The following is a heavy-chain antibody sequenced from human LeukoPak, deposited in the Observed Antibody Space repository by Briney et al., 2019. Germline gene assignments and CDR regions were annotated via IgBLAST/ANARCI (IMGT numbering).Heavy chain of an antibody. CDR1: GFTFSSYS. CDR2: ISSFSSYI. D-gene: IGHD1-1*01. Sequence: PGGSLRLSCAASGFTFSSYSINWVRQAPGKGLEWVSSISSFSSYIYYADSVKGRFTISRDNPKNSLYLQMNSLRAEDTAVYYCARERTKGGSDAFDIWGQGTMVTVSS. V-gene: IGHV3-21*01. J-gene: IGHJ3*02. CDR3: ARERTKGGSDAFDI.